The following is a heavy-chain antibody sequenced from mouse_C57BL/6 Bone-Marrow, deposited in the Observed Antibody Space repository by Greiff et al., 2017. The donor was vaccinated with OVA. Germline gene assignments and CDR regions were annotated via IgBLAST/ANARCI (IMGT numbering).Heavy chain of an antibody. V-gene: IGHV3-1*01. CDR2: ISYSGST. Sequence: EVQVVESGPGMVKPSQSLSLTCTVTGYSITSGYDWHWIRHFPGNKLEWMGYISYSGSTNYNPSLKSRISITHDTSKNHFFLKLNSVTTEDTATYYCARENRYYFDYWGQGTTLTVSS. CDR3: ARENRYYFDY. CDR1: GYSITSGYD. D-gene: IGHD2-14*01. J-gene: IGHJ2*01.